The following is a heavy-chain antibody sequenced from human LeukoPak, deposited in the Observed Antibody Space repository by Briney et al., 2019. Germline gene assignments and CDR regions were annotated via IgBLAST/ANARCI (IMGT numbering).Heavy chain of an antibody. J-gene: IGHJ5*02. D-gene: IGHD3-10*01. CDR3: ARQGVPGPHNNWFDR. Sequence: SVTVSCKASGYTFTGYYMHWVRQAPGQGLEWMGWINYNSGGTNYAQKFQGRVTMTRDTSISTAYMELSRLRSDDTAVYYCARQGVPGPHNNWFDRWGQGTLVSVSS. CDR2: INYNSGGT. V-gene: IGHV1-2*02. CDR1: GYTFTGYY.